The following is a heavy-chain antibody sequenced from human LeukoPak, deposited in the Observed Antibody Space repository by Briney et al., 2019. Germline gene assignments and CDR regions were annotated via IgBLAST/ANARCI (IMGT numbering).Heavy chain of an antibody. D-gene: IGHD1-26*01. J-gene: IGHJ1*01. CDR2: ISSSGSYI. Sequence: GGSLRLSCAASGFTFSSYAMSWVRQAPGKGLEWVSYISSSGSYINYADSVKGRFTISRDNAKNSLYLQMNSLRAEDTAVYYCARGFSGTYYAEYFQHWGQGTLVTVSS. CDR3: ARGFSGTYYAEYFQH. V-gene: IGHV3-21*05. CDR1: GFTFSSYA.